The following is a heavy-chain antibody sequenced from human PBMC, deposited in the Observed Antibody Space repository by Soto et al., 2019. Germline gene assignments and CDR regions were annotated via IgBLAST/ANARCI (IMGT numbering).Heavy chain of an antibody. Sequence: QVQLVESGGGVVQPGRSLRLSCAASGFTFSSYGMHWVRQAPGKGLEWVAVISYDGSNKYYADSVKGRFTISRDNSKNPLYLQMNSLRAEDTAVYYCAKDRYSSGWSAYYFDCWGQGTLVTVSS. CDR1: GFTFSSYG. J-gene: IGHJ4*02. V-gene: IGHV3-30*18. D-gene: IGHD6-19*01. CDR2: ISYDGSNK. CDR3: AKDRYSSGWSAYYFDC.